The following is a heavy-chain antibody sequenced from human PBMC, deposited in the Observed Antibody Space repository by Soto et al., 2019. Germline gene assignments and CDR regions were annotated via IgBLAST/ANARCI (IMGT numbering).Heavy chain of an antibody. CDR3: ARHIILPGGVDY. Sequence: GESLKISCKGSGYTFTNYWIGWVRLMTGKDLEWMGIIYPGDSDGRYSPSFEGQVTLSADKSTAYLRWNSLRTSDTAMYYCARHIILPGGVDYWGQGTLVTVSS. V-gene: IGHV5-51*01. J-gene: IGHJ4*02. CDR1: GYTFTNYW. D-gene: IGHD3-16*01. CDR2: IYPGDSDG.